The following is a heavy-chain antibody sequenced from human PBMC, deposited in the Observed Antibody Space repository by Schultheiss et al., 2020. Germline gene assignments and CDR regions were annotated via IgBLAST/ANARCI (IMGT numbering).Heavy chain of an antibody. V-gene: IGHV3-15*01. J-gene: IGHJ4*02. D-gene: IGHD3-10*01. CDR2: IKSKTDGGTT. Sequence: WIRQPPGKGLEWIGRIKSKTDGGTTDYAAPVKGRFTISRDDSKNTLYLQMNSLRAEDTAVYYCARVGRITMVRGVISYFDYWGQGTLVTVSS. CDR3: ARVGRITMVRGVISYFDY.